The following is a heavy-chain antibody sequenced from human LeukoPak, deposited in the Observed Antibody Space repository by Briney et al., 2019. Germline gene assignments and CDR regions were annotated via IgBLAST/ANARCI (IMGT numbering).Heavy chain of an antibody. V-gene: IGHV1-8*03. J-gene: IGHJ6*03. D-gene: IGHD3-10*01. Sequence: GASVKVSCKASGYTFTSYDINWVRQATGQGLEWMGWMNPNSGNTGYAQKFQGRVTITRNTSISTAYMELSSLRSEDTAVYYCARGNGSGKDYYYYMDVWGKGTTVTVSS. CDR2: MNPNSGNT. CDR3: ARGNGSGKDYYYYMDV. CDR1: GYTFTSYD.